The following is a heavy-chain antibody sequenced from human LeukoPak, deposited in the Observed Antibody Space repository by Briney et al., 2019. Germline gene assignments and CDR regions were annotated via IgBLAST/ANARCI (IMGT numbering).Heavy chain of an antibody. J-gene: IGHJ3*02. V-gene: IGHV4-30-4*01. CDR2: IYYSGST. CDR1: GVSISSGDYY. CDR3: ARDQRRAFDI. Sequence: SETLSLTCTVSGVSISSGDYYWSWIRQPPGKGLEWIGYIYYSGSTYYNPSLKSRVTISVDTSKSQFSLKLSSVTAADTAVYYCARDQRRAFDIWGQGTMVTVSS.